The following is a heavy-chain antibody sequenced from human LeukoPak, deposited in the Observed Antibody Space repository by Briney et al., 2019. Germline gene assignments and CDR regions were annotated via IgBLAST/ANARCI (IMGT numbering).Heavy chain of an antibody. Sequence: GGSLRLSCAASGFTFSSYAMSWVRQAPGKGLEWVSAISGSGGSTYYADSVRGRFTVSRDNSKNTLYLQMNSLAAEDTVVYYGAKDPGMGDNWFEGWGKGTLVTVSS. V-gene: IGHV3-23*01. D-gene: IGHD3-10*01. CDR3: AKDPGMGDNWFEG. J-gene: IGHJ5*02. CDR1: GFTFSSYA. CDR2: ISGSGGST.